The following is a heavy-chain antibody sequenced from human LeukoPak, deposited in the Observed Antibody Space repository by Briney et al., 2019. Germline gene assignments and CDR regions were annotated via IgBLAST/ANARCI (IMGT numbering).Heavy chain of an antibody. D-gene: IGHD3-10*01. Sequence: GGSLRLSCAASGFTVSSNYMSWVRQAPGKGLEWVSVIYSGGSTYYADSVKGRFTISRDNSKNTLYLQMNSLRAEDTAVYYCARDSYYGSGSYYGYFDYWGQGTLVTVSS. J-gene: IGHJ4*02. CDR2: IYSGGST. CDR3: ARDSYYGSGSYYGYFDY. V-gene: IGHV3-53*01. CDR1: GFTVSSNY.